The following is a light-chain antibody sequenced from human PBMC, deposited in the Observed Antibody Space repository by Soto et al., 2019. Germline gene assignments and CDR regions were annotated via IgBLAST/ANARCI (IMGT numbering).Light chain of an antibody. Sequence: EIVLTQSPGTLSLSPGERGTLSCRASQSVRSNYLAWYQQKPGQAPRLLIYSAFSTATGILDRFSGSGSETDFTLNISRLKPEDFAVYYCQYYGSSPWMFEQGTKVEIK. V-gene: IGKV3-20*01. CDR1: QSVRSNY. CDR3: QYYGSSPWM. CDR2: SAF. J-gene: IGKJ1*01.